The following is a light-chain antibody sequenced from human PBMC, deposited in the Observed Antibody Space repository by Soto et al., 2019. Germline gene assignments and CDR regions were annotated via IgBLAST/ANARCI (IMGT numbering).Light chain of an antibody. CDR1: QSISSW. Sequence: EIQMTQSTSTLSASVGDRVTITCRASQSISSWLAWYQQKPGKAPKLLIYDASSLESGVPSRFSGSGSGTEFTLTISSLQPDDFATYYCQQYNSYWTFGQRTKVAIK. V-gene: IGKV1-5*01. J-gene: IGKJ1*01. CDR3: QQYNSYWT. CDR2: DAS.